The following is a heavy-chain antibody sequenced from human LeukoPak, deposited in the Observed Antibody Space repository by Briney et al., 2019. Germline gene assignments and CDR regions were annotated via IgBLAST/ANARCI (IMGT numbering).Heavy chain of an antibody. CDR2: ISASSSMI. Sequence: GGSLRLSCTVSGFTFSSHSINWVRQAPGKGLELISYISASSSMIHYSDSAKGRFTVSRDNAKNSLYLQMNSLRVDDTAVYYCLLIDWLPNFDYWGQGTLVTVSS. CDR3: LLIDWLPNFDY. CDR1: GFTFSSHS. J-gene: IGHJ4*02. D-gene: IGHD2-8*01. V-gene: IGHV3-48*01.